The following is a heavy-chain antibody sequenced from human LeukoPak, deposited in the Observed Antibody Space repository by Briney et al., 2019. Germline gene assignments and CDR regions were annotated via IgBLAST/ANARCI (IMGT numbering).Heavy chain of an antibody. Sequence: ESSETLSLTCTVSGYSISSGYYWGWIRQPPGKGLEWIGSIYHSGSTYYNPSLKSRVTISVDTSKNQFSLKLSSVTAADTAVYYCATDFDGMDVWGQGTTVTVSS. CDR3: ATDFDGMDV. D-gene: IGHD3/OR15-3a*01. J-gene: IGHJ6*02. V-gene: IGHV4-38-2*02. CDR1: GYSISSGYY. CDR2: IYHSGST.